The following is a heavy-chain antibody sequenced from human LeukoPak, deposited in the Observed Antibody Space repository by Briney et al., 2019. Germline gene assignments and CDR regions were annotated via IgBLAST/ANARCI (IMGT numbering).Heavy chain of an antibody. Sequence: GGSLRLSCAASGFTFSRYWMRWVRQAPGKGLEGVANIKNDGSEEYYVDSVKGRFTISRNNARNSLFLQMNSLTVEDTAVYYCARAIRGSAVDTGDRWGQGTLVTVSS. CDR1: GFTFSRYW. D-gene: IGHD3-10*01. V-gene: IGHV3-7*01. CDR3: ARAIRGSAVDTGDR. CDR2: IKNDGSEE. J-gene: IGHJ4*02.